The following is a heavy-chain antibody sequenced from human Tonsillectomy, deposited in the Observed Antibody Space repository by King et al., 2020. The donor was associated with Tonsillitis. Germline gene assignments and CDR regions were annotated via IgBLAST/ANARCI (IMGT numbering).Heavy chain of an antibody. J-gene: IGHJ3*01. CDR1: GFTFSDYD. Sequence: QLVQSGGGLVKPGGSMRLSCATSGFTFSDYDMNWVRQAPGKGLEWVSSISKNGAYIYYSDSVKGRFTISRDSAENSLYLQMGSLRGDDTAVYYCAKDEGAGCNDNGRGAFDAWGQGSMVTVSS. D-gene: IGHD2-8*01. CDR2: ISKNGAYI. CDR3: AKDEGAGCNDNGRGAFDA. V-gene: IGHV3-21*01.